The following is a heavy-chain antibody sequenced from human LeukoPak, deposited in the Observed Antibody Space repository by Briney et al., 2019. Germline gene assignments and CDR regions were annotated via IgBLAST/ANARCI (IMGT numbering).Heavy chain of an antibody. J-gene: IGHJ4*02. CDR3: ARGHHDYGDSV. V-gene: IGHV4-30-2*01. D-gene: IGHD4-17*01. CDR2: INHSGST. Sequence: SQTLSLTCSVSGASISSDGYYWSWIRQPPGKGLEWIGEINHSGSTNYNPSLKSRVTIPVDTSKNQFSLKLSSVTAADTAVYYCARGHHDYGDSVWGQGTLVTVSS. CDR1: GASISSDGYY.